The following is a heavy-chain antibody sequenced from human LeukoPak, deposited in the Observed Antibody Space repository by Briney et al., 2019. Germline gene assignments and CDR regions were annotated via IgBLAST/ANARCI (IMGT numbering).Heavy chain of an antibody. D-gene: IGHD3-3*01. CDR3: ARNYGTHYDFWSGWDY. V-gene: IGHV1-24*01. CDR2: FDPEDGET. CDR1: GYTLTELS. Sequence: ASVKVSCKVSGYTLTELSMHWVRQAPGKGLEWMGGFDPEDGETIYAQKFQGRVTITEDTSTDTAYMELSSLRSEDTAVYYCARNYGTHYDFWSGWDYWGQGTLVTVSS. J-gene: IGHJ4*02.